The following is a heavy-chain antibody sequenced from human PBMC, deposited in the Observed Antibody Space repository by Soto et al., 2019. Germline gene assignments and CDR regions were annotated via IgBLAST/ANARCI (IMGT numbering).Heavy chain of an antibody. CDR3: TRWWDTTMVTDY. CDR1: GGYSSRDGFY. Sequence: LTCNVSGGYSSRDGFYWSWIRQFPGKGLEWIGYIYYSGSKNYKPVLKSRVTISVDTYKNQFSLKLSSVTAADTAVYFCTRWWDTTMVTDYWGQGTLVTVSS. V-gene: IGHV4-61*08. CDR2: IYYSGSK. J-gene: IGHJ4*02. D-gene: IGHD5-18*01.